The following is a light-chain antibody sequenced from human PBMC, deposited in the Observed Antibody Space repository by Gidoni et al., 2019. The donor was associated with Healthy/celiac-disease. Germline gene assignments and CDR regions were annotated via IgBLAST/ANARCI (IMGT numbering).Light chain of an antibody. CDR3: QQGYSTPPT. CDR1: QSISNY. Sequence: DIQMTQSPSSLSSSVGDRVTITCRASQSISNYLNWYQQQPGKAPQLLIYAATSFQRGVPPRFSGSGSGTDFTITISRVQAEDVATYYCQQGYSTPPTFGQXTKLEIK. J-gene: IGKJ2*01. CDR2: AAT. V-gene: IGKV1-39*01.